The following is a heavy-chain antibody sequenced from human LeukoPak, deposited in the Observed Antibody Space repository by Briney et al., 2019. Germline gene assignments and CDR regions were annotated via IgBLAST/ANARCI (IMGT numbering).Heavy chain of an antibody. CDR1: GGSISSSSYY. CDR2: IYYSGST. V-gene: IGHV4-39*07. D-gene: IGHD5-12*01. J-gene: IGHJ6*03. CDR3: ARGGGLSPRYYYMDV. Sequence: SETLSLTCTVSGGSISSSSYYWGWIRQPPGKGLEWIGSIYYSGSTNYNPSLKSRVTISVDTSKNQFSLKLSSVTAADTAVYYCARGGGLSPRYYYMDVWGKGTTVTVSS.